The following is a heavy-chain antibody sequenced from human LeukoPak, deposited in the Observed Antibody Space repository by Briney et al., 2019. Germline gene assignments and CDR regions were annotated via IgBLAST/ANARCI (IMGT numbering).Heavy chain of an antibody. CDR1: GGSISSYY. CDR3: ARDTAAARNWFDP. D-gene: IGHD6-6*01. V-gene: IGHV4-59*01. Sequence: SETLSLTCTVSGGSISSYYWSWIRQPPGKGLEWIGYIYYSGSTNYNPSLKSRVTMSVDTSKNQFSLELSSVTAADTAVYYCARDTAAARNWFDPWGQGTLVTVSS. CDR2: IYYSGST. J-gene: IGHJ5*02.